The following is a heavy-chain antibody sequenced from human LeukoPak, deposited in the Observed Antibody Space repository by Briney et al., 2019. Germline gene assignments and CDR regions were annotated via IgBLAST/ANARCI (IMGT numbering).Heavy chain of an antibody. J-gene: IGHJ4*02. CDR2: VTTHGTSI. CDR1: GFTFSSDW. V-gene: IGHV3-74*01. Sequence: SGGSLRLSCAASGFTFSSDWMHWVRQAPGEGLVWVSGVTTHGTSIGYADSVKGRFTISRDNAKNTLYLEANSLRAEDTAVYYCVRDAEGSTPFDYWGRGTLVTVSS. D-gene: IGHD1-26*01. CDR3: VRDAEGSTPFDY.